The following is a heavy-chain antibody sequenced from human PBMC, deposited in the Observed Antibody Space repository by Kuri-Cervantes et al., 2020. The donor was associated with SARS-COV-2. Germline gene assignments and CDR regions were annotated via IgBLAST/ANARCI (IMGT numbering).Heavy chain of an antibody. J-gene: IGHJ6*02. CDR2: IYTSGST. CDR1: GGSISSYY. V-gene: IGHV4-4*07. Sequence: GSLRLSCTVSGGSISSYYWSWIRQPAGKGLEWIGRIYTSGSTNYNPSLKSRVTMSVDTSKNQFSLKLSSVTAADTAVYYCARSPRLGYCSGGSCDWGSYYGTDVWGQGTTVTVSS. D-gene: IGHD2-15*01. CDR3: ARSPRLGYCSGGSCDWGSYYGTDV.